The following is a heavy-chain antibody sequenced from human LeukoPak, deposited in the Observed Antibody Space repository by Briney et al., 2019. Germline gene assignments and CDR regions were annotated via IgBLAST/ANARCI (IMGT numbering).Heavy chain of an antibody. CDR3: AKFGREGYCTGTTCYGSSDY. J-gene: IGHJ4*02. V-gene: IGHV3-23*01. CDR1: EFTFSSYA. CDR2: ISGSGDST. D-gene: IGHD2-2*01. Sequence: GGSLRLSCAASEFTFSSYAMTWVRQAPGKGLEWVSAISGSGDSTYYADSVKGRFTISRDNSKNTLYLQMNSLRAEDTAVYYCAKFGREGYCTGTTCYGSSDYWGQGTLVTVST.